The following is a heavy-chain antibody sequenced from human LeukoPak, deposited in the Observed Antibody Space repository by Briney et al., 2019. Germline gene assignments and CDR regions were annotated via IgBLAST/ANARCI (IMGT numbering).Heavy chain of an antibody. J-gene: IGHJ4*02. V-gene: IGHV3-33*06. D-gene: IGHD4-11*01. CDR3: AKDAQRGFDYSNSLEY. CDR2: IWNDGSNE. Sequence: PGGSLRLSCVASGINFRIYEMNWVRQAPGKGLEWVAVIWNDGSNEYYADSVKGRFTISRDNSKNTVSLQMNSLRDEDTAVYYCAKDAQRGFDYSNSLEYWGQGTLVTVSS. CDR1: GINFRIYE.